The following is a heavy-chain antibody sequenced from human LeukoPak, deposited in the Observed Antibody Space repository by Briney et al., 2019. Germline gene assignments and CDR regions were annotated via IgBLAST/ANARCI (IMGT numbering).Heavy chain of an antibody. D-gene: IGHD2-15*01. CDR1: GGSFSGYY. J-gene: IGHJ4*02. CDR2: INHSGST. Sequence: SETLSLTCAVYGGSFSGYYWSWIRQPPGKGLEWIGEINHSGSTNYNPSLKSRVTISVGTSKNQFSLKLSSVTAADTAVYYCARDRYCSGGSCYGIDYWGQGTLVTVSS. V-gene: IGHV4-34*01. CDR3: ARDRYCSGGSCYGIDY.